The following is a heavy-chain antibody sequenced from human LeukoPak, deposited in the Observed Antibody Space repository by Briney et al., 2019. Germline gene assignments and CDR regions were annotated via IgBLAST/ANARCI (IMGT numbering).Heavy chain of an antibody. J-gene: IGHJ4*02. CDR2: ISGSGGST. CDR3: AKEPASGSCFDY. V-gene: IGHV3-23*01. D-gene: IGHD1-26*01. CDR1: GFTFSSYA. Sequence: GGSPRLSCAASGFTFSSYATSWVRQAPGKGLEWVSAISGSGGSTYYADSVKGRFTISRDNSKNTLHLQMNSLRAEDTAVYYCAKEPASGSCFDYWGLGTLVTVSS.